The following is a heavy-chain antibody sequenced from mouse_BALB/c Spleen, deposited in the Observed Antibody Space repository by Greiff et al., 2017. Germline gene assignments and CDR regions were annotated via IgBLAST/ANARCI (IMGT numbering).Heavy chain of an antibody. J-gene: IGHJ4*01. Sequence: QVQLKESGPGLVQPSQSLSITCTVSRFSLTSYGVHWVRQSPGKGLEWLGVIWSGGSTDYNAAFISRLSISKDNSKSQVFFKMNSLQANDTAIYYCARNGYYGYRAMDYWGQGTSVTVSS. CDR2: IWSGGST. CDR3: ARNGYYGYRAMDY. CDR1: RFSLTSYG. V-gene: IGHV2-2*02. D-gene: IGHD1-2*01.